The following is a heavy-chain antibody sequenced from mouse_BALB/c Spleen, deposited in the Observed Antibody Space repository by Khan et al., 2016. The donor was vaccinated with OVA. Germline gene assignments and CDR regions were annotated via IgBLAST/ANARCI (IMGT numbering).Heavy chain of an antibody. V-gene: IGHV1-5*01. J-gene: IGHJ3*01. D-gene: IGHD1-3*01. CDR3: TRGGYSSFAY. CDR2: IYPGNTDT. CDR1: GYRFLSYL. Sequence: VQLKQSGTVLARPGASVKLSCKASGYRFLSYLIHWVKHRPGQGLEWLGDIYPGNTDTTPNQKFKDKAKLTSGTSACTAYMELSNLTNEDTAVDYCTRGGYSSFAYGGQGTLVTCSA.